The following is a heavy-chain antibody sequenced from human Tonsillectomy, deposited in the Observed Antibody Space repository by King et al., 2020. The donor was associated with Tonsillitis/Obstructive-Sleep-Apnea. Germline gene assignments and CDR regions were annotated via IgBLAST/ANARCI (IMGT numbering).Heavy chain of an antibody. CDR3: ARDDVVGRYIDS. V-gene: IGHV1-46*01. Sequence: QLVQSGAEVKTPGASVMVSCKASGYTFTRYYIHWVRQARGQGLEWMGIINPRDGITTYAQKFQGRVTMTTDTSASTVHLHLSSLRSEDTAVYYCARDDVVGRYIDSWGQGTLVTVSS. CDR2: INPRDGIT. CDR1: GYTFTRYY. D-gene: IGHD1-14*01. J-gene: IGHJ4*02.